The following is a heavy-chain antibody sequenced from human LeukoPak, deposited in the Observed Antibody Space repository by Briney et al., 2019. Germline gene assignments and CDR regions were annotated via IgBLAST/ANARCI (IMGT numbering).Heavy chain of an antibody. J-gene: IGHJ6*03. V-gene: IGHV3-23*01. CDR3: AKGWTSGYYYMDV. CDR2: ISGSGGST. CDR1: GFTFSSYA. D-gene: IGHD3/OR15-3a*01. Sequence: GGSLRLPCAASGFTFSSYAMSWVRQAPGKGLEWVSAISGSGGSTYYADSVKGRFTISRDNSKNTLYLQMNSLRAEDTAVYYCAKGWTSGYYYMDVRGKGTTVTVSS.